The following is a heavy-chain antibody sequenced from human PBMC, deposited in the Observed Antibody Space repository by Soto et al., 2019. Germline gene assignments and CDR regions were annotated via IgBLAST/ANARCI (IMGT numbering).Heavy chain of an antibody. CDR2: IWYDGSNK. D-gene: IGHD5-12*01. V-gene: IGHV3-33*01. CDR1: GFTFSSYG. CDR3: ARLSGYDSINGY. J-gene: IGHJ4*02. Sequence: PGGSLRLSCAASGFTFSSYGMHWVRQAPGKGLEWVAVIWYDGSNKYYADSVKGRFTISRDNSKNTLYLQMNSLRAEDTAVYYCARLSGYDSINGYWGQGTLVTVSS.